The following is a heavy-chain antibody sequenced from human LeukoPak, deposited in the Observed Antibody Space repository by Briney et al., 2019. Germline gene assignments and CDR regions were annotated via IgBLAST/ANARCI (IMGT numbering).Heavy chain of an antibody. D-gene: IGHD1-14*01. CDR1: GGSNSSGGYS. J-gene: IGHJ4*02. CDR2: IYHSGST. Sequence: SEALSLTCAVSGGSNSSGGYSWSWIRQPPGKGLEWIGYIYHSGSTYYNPSLKSRVTISVDRSKNQFSLKLSSVTAADTAVYYCARAVSIGYFDYWGQGTLVTVSS. V-gene: IGHV4-30-2*01. CDR3: ARAVSIGYFDY.